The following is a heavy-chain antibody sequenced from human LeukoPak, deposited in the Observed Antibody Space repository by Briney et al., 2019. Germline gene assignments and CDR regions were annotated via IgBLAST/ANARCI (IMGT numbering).Heavy chain of an antibody. Sequence: GGSLRLSCAASGFTFSGSWMGWVRQAPGKGLEWVAIINQNGNEKYYVDSVKGRSTISRDNAKNPLFFQMNSLRAEDTAVYFCVLGYSYGYLFDYWGQGTLVTVSS. V-gene: IGHV3-7*01. J-gene: IGHJ4*02. CDR1: GFTFSGSW. CDR2: INQNGNEK. CDR3: VLGYSYGYLFDY. D-gene: IGHD5-18*01.